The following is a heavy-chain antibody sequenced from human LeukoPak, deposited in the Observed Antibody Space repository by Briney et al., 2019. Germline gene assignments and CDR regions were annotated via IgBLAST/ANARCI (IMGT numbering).Heavy chain of an antibody. CDR1: GGSVSNYY. CDR2: ISHSGSV. D-gene: IGHD3-9*01. CDR3: ARDSHILTGYRPNDAFDI. V-gene: IGHV4-59*02. Sequence: SETLSLTCTVSGGSVSNYYWSWIRQSPGKGLEWIGYISHSGSVNYNPSLKSRVTMSVDTSKNQFSLKLSSVTAADTAVYYCARDSHILTGYRPNDAFDIWGQGTMVTVSS. J-gene: IGHJ3*02.